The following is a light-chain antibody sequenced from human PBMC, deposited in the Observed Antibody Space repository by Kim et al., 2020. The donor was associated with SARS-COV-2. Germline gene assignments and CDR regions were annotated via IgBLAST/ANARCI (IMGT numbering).Light chain of an antibody. J-gene: IGLJ3*02. V-gene: IGLV10-54*04. CDR2: TTT. CDR3: SSWDSSINAWV. Sequence: TATLACSDKRYNVANNGAAWLQQHLGHPPRLLSYTTTNRPSGISERFSASRSGDTASLTISGLQPEDEADYYCSSWDSSINAWVFGGGTQLTVL. CDR1: RYNVANNG.